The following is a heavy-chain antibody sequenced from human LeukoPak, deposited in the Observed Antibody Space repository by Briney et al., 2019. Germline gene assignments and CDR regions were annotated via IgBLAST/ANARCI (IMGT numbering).Heavy chain of an antibody. Sequence: GGSLRLSCAASGFTFSSYWMHWVRQAPGKGLVWVSRIYSDGRSTIYADSVKGRFTISRDNAKNTLYLQMSSLRAEDTAVYYCATGREDYGRILDYWGQGIPVTVSS. CDR2: IYSDGRST. D-gene: IGHD3-10*01. CDR1: GFTFSSYW. J-gene: IGHJ4*02. CDR3: ATGREDYGRILDY. V-gene: IGHV3-74*01.